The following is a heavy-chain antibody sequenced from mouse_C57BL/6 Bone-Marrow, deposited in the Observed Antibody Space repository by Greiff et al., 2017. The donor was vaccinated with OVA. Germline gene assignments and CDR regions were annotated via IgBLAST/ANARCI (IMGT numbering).Heavy chain of an antibody. D-gene: IGHD1-2*01. CDR1: GYTLTSYW. V-gene: IGHV1-55*01. CDR2: IYPGSGST. CDR3: ARGGYYGRFDY. Sequence: VQLHQPGAELVKPGASVTMSCKASGYTLTSYWITWVKQRPGQGLEWIGDIYPGSGSTNYNEKLKSKATLTVDTSSSTAYMQLSSLTSEDSAVYYCARGGYYGRFDYWGQGTTLTVSS. J-gene: IGHJ2*01.